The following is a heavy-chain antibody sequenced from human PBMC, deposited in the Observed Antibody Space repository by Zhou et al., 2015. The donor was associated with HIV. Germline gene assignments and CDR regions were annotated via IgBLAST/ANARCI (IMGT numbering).Heavy chain of an antibody. V-gene: IGHV1-69*01. CDR1: GGTFSSYA. Sequence: QVQLVQSGAEVKKPGSSVKVSCKASGGTFSSYAISWVRQAPGQGLEWMGGIIPIFGTANYAQKFQGRVTITADESTSTAYMELSSLRSEDTAVYYCARGTTQNNILTGYPSYYFDYWGQGTLVTVSS. J-gene: IGHJ4*02. CDR2: IIPIFGTA. D-gene: IGHD3-9*01. CDR3: ARGTTQNNILTGYPSYYFDY.